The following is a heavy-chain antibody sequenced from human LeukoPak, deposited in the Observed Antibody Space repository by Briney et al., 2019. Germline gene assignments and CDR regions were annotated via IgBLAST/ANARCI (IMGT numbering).Heavy chain of an antibody. CDR2: ISSSGSTI. Sequence: GGSLRLSCAASGFTFSSYEMNWVRQAPGKGLEWVSYISSSGSTIYYADSVKGRFTISRDNAKNSLYLQMNSLRAEDTAVYYCASRRYSSSWLPPNLSRGMDVWGQGTTVTVSS. D-gene: IGHD6-13*01. CDR3: ASRRYSSSWLPPNLSRGMDV. CDR1: GFTFSSYE. J-gene: IGHJ6*02. V-gene: IGHV3-48*03.